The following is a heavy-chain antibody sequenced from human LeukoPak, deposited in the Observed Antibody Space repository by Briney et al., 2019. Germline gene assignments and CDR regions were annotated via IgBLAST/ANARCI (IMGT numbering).Heavy chain of an antibody. V-gene: IGHV3-48*03. D-gene: IGHD3-22*01. CDR3: ARGRITMIVVVPFDY. CDR2: ISSSGSTI. Sequence: GGSLRLSCAASGFTFGSYEMNWVRQAPGKGLEWVSYISSSGSTIYYADSVRGRFTISGDNAKNSLYLQMNSLRAEDTAVYYCARGRITMIVVVPFDYWGQGTLVTVSS. CDR1: GFTFGSYE. J-gene: IGHJ4*02.